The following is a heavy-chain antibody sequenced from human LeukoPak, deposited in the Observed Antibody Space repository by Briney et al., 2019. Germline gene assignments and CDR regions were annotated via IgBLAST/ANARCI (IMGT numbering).Heavy chain of an antibody. D-gene: IGHD3-22*01. J-gene: IGHJ4*02. V-gene: IGHV3-53*01. CDR3: AKEHVPRGDITMIDY. Sequence: PGGSLRLSCAASGFTVSSNYMSWVRQAPGKGLEWVSVIYSGGSTYYADSVKGRFTISRDNSKNTLYLQMNSLRAEDTAVYYCAKEHVPRGDITMIDYWGQGTLVTVSS. CDR1: GFTVSSNY. CDR2: IYSGGST.